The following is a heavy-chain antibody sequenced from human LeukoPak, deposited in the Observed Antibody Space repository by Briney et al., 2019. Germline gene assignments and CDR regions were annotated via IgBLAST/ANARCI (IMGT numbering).Heavy chain of an antibody. CDR2: IYYSGST. J-gene: IGHJ6*02. D-gene: IGHD5-12*01. V-gene: IGHV4-30-4*01. CDR1: GGSISSGDYY. CDR3: ARALRGDSGYDSPYYGMDV. Sequence: SETLSLNCTVSGGSISSGDYYWRWIRQPPGKGLEWIGYIYYSGSTYYNPSLKSRVTISVDTSKNQFSLKLSSVTAADTAVYYCARALRGDSGYDSPYYGMDVWGQGTTVTVSS.